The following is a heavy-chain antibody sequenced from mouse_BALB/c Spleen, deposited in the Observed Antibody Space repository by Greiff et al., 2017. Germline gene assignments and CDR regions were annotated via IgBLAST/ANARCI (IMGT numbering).Heavy chain of an antibody. CDR1: GYAFTNYL. J-gene: IGHJ3*01. V-gene: IGHV1-54*01. Sequence: QVQLQQSGAELVRPGTSVKVSCKASGYAFTNYLIEWVKQRPGQGLEWIGVINPGSGGTNYNEKFKGKATLTADKSSSTAYMQLSSLTSDDSAVYSCARGGYDYDGGFAYWGQGTLVTVSA. D-gene: IGHD2-4*01. CDR3: ARGGYDYDGGFAY. CDR2: INPGSGGT.